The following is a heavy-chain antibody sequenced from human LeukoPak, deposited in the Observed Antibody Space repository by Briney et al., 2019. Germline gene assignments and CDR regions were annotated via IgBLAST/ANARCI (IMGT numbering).Heavy chain of an antibody. CDR1: GGTFSSYA. D-gene: IGHD3-22*01. Sequence: ASVKVSCKASGGTFSSYAISWVRQAPGQGLEWMGRIIPILGIANYAQKFQGRVTITADESTSTAYMELSSLRSEDTAVYYCARAPRDYYDSSGINWFDPWGQGTLVTVSS. J-gene: IGHJ5*02. V-gene: IGHV1-69*04. CDR2: IIPILGIA. CDR3: ARAPRDYYDSSGINWFDP.